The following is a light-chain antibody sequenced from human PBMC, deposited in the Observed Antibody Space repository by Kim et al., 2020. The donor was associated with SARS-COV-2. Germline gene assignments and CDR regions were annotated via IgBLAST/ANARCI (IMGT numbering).Light chain of an antibody. J-gene: IGLJ3*02. Sequence: GQSITISCTGTSSDVGGYNYVSWYQQHPGKAPKLMIYDVSNRPSGVSNRVSGSQSGNTASLTISGLQAEDEADYYCSSYTSSSTRVFGGGTQLTVL. CDR2: DVS. V-gene: IGLV2-14*03. CDR3: SSYTSSSTRV. CDR1: SSDVGGYNY.